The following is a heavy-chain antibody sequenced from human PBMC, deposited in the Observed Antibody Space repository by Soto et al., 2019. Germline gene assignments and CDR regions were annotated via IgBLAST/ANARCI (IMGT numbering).Heavy chain of an antibody. V-gene: IGHV1-69*12. Sequence: QVQLVQSGAEVKKPGSSVKVSCKSSAGTFSNYGFSWVRQAPGQGLACMGVIVPIFGAEHPQKFQGRVTITADESTNTVLMELRGLRSEDTAVYYCARGGSDYECGGYYPWQVWGQGTTVTVSS. CDR1: AGTFSNYG. CDR2: IVPIFGA. D-gene: IGHD3-22*01. J-gene: IGHJ6*02. CDR3: ARGGSDYECGGYYPWQV.